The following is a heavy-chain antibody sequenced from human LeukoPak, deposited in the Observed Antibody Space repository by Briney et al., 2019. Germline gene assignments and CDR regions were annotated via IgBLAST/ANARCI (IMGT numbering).Heavy chain of an antibody. J-gene: IGHJ4*02. V-gene: IGHV1-3*01. CDR2: INAGNGDT. D-gene: IGHD4-11*01. Sequence: GASVKVSCKASGYTFTSYAMHWVRQAPGQRLEWVGWINAGNGDTKYSQKFQGRVTITRDTSASTGYMELSSLRSEDTAVYYCGRDVRGMTTACFDSWGQGTLVTVSS. CDR3: GRDVRGMTTACFDS. CDR1: GYTFTSYA.